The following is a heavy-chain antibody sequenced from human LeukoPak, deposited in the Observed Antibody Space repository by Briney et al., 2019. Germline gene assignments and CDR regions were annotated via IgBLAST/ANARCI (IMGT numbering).Heavy chain of an antibody. CDR3: ARVGPGTVVTGNYDY. CDR1: GYTFTGYY. D-gene: IGHD4-23*01. CDR2: INPNSGGT. V-gene: IGHV1-2*02. Sequence: ASVKVSCKASGYTFTGYYMHWVRQAPGQGLEWMGWINPNSGGTNYAQKFQGRVTMTRDTSISTAYMELSRLRSDDTAAYYCARVGPGTVVTGNYDYWGQGTLVTVSS. J-gene: IGHJ4*02.